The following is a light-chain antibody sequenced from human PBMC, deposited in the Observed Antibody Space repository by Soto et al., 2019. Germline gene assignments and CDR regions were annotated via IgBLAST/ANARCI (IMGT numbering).Light chain of an antibody. V-gene: IGLV2-8*01. J-gene: IGLJ2*01. CDR3: TSYGGRDDTI. CDR2: AVT. Sequence: QSALTQPPSASGSPGQSVTISCTGTSSDVGAYDRVSWYQQHPGKPPKLIIYAVTDRTSGVPDRFSGSKSGNTASLTVSGLQAEDEADYYCTSYGGRDDTIFGGGTKLTVL. CDR1: SSDVGAYDR.